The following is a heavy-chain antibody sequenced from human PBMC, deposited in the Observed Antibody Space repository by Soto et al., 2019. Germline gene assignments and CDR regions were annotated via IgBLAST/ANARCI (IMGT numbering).Heavy chain of an antibody. CDR2: INHSGST. CDR1: GGSFSGYY. J-gene: IGHJ4*02. V-gene: IGHV4-34*01. D-gene: IGHD5-18*01. Sequence: SETLSLTCAVYGGSFSGYYWSWIRQPPGKGLEWIGEINHSGSTNYNPSLKSRVTISVDTSKNQFSLKLNSVTAADTAVYYCARVLGYSYGYDFDYWGQGTLVTVSS. CDR3: ARVLGYSYGYDFDY.